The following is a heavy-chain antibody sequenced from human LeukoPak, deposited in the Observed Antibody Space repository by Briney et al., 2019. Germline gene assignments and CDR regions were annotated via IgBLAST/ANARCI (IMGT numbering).Heavy chain of an antibody. Sequence: GGSLRLSCAASGFTLSNAWMSWVRQAPGKGLEWVGRIKSKTDGGTTDYAAPVKGRFTTSRDDSKNTLYLQMNSLKTEDTAVYYCTTEEAVAGGFDYWGQGTLVTVSS. CDR1: GFTLSNAW. V-gene: IGHV3-15*01. CDR3: TTEEAVAGGFDY. J-gene: IGHJ4*02. D-gene: IGHD6-19*01. CDR2: IKSKTDGGTT.